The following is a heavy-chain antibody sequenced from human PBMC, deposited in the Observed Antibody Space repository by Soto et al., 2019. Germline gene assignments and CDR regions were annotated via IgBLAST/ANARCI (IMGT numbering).Heavy chain of an antibody. CDR1: GFTFSSYG. J-gene: IGHJ6*02. D-gene: IGHD3-10*01. CDR3: AKDVKGLLWFGELRHWPYYYYGMDV. Sequence: QVQLVESGGGVVQPGRSLRLSCAASGFTFSSYGMHWVRQAPGKGLEWVAVISYDGSNKYYADSVKGRFTISRDNSKITLYLQMNSLRAEDTAVYYCAKDVKGLLWFGELRHWPYYYYGMDVWGQGTTVTVSS. V-gene: IGHV3-30*18. CDR2: ISYDGSNK.